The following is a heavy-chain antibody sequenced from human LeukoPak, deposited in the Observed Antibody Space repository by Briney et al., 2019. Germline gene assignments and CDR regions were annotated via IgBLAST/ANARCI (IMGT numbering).Heavy chain of an antibody. Sequence: SETLSLTCAVYGGSFSGYYWSWIRQHPGKGLKWIGYIYYSGSTYYNPSLKSRVTISVDTSKNQFSLKLSSVTAADTAVYYCARSSSGPYNWFDPWGQGTLVTVSS. CDR1: GGSFSGYY. CDR2: IYYSGST. V-gene: IGHV4-31*11. D-gene: IGHD6-25*01. J-gene: IGHJ5*02. CDR3: ARSSSGPYNWFDP.